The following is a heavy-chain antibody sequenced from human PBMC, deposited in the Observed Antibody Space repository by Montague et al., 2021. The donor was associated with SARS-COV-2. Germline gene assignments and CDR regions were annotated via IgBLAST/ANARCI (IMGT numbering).Heavy chain of an antibody. J-gene: IGHJ2*01. CDR3: ARTTWLRGYFDL. V-gene: IGHV4-31*03. CDR2: IYYSGST. D-gene: IGHD5-12*01. Sequence: TLSLTCTVSGGSISSGGYYWSWIRQHPGKGLEWIGYIYYSGSTYYNPSLKSRVTLSVDTSKNHFSLKLSSVTAADTAVYYCARTTWLRGYFDLWGRGTLVTVSS. CDR1: GGSISSGGYY.